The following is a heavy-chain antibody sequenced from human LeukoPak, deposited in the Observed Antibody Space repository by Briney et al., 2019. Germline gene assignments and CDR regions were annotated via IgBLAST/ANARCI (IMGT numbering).Heavy chain of an antibody. J-gene: IGHJ3*02. CDR1: GFTHRRYW. CDR2: IKQDGSEK. CDR3: TYIASSPDAFDI. V-gene: IGHV3-7*01. D-gene: IGHD6-6*01. Sequence: PGGALTVSCAASGFTHRRYWMNWLRHAPGKRGAGVANIKQDGSEKYYVDSMKGLFTFSRDNAKNSLYLQMSSLSAEDTAVYYCTYIASSPDAFDIWRQGTMVTVSS.